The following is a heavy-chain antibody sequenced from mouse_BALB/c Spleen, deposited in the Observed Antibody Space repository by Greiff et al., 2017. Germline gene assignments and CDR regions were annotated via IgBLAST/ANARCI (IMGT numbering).Heavy chain of an antibody. Sequence: QVQLQQPGAELVKPGASVKLSCKASGYTFTSYWMHWVKQRPGQGLEWIGEINPSNGRTNYNEKFKSKATLTVDKSSSTAYMQLSSLTSEDSAVYFCARRRTYGLYYFDYWGQGTTLTVSA. CDR1: GYTFTSYW. D-gene: IGHD1-2*01. CDR2: INPSNGRT. J-gene: IGHJ2*01. CDR3: ARRRTYGLYYFDY. V-gene: IGHV1S81*02.